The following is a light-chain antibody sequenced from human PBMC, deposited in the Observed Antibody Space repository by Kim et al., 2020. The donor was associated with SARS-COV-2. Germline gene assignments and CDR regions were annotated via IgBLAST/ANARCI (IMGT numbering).Light chain of an antibody. V-gene: IGKV3-15*01. CDR3: QQYINLPSGP. Sequence: EIVMTQSPATLSVSPGERATLSCRASQSVSSNLAWYQQKPGQAPRLLIYGASTRATGIPARFSGSGSGTEFTLTISSLQSEDFAVYYFQQYINLPSGPFGQGTKV. CDR1: QSVSSN. CDR2: GAS. J-gene: IGKJ1*01.